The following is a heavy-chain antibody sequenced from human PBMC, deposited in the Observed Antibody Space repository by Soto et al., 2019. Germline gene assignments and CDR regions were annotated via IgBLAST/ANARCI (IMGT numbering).Heavy chain of an antibody. J-gene: IGHJ6*02. CDR2: INHSGST. Sequence: SETLSLTCAVYGGSFSGYYWSWIRQPPGKGLEWIGEINHSGSTNYNPSLKSRVTISVDTSKNQFSLKLSSVTAADTAVYYCARASKYNWNDAYGMDVWGQGTTVTVSS. CDR3: ARASKYNWNDAYGMDV. CDR1: GGSFSGYY. D-gene: IGHD1-1*01. V-gene: IGHV4-34*01.